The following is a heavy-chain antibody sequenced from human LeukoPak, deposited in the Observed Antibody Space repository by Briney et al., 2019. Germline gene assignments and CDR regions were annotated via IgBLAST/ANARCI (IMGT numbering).Heavy chain of an antibody. V-gene: IGHV3-23*01. CDR3: AKPSDCSSTSCYYFDY. CDR1: GFTFSSYA. D-gene: IGHD2-2*01. Sequence: GGSLRLSWAASGFTFSSYAMSWVRQAPGKGLEWVSAISGSGGSTYYADSVKGRFTISRDNSKNTLYLQMNSLRAEDTAVYYCAKPSDCSSTSCYYFDYWGQGTLVTVSS. CDR2: ISGSGGST. J-gene: IGHJ4*02.